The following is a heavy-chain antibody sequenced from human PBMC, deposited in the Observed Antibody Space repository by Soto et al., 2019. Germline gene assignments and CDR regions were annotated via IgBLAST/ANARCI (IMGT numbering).Heavy chain of an antibody. V-gene: IGHV4-39*01. D-gene: IGHD5-12*01. J-gene: IGHJ4*02. Sequence: PSETLSLTCTVSGGSISSSSYYWGWIRQPPGKGLEWIGSIYYSGSTYYNPSLKSRVTISVDTSKNQFSLKLSSVTAADTAVYYCAINVNIVATTILSYWGQGTLVTVYS. CDR2: IYYSGST. CDR1: GGSISSSSYY. CDR3: AINVNIVATTILSY.